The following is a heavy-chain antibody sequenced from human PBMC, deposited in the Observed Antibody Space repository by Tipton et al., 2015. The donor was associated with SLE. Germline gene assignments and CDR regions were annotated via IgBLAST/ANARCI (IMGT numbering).Heavy chain of an antibody. CDR2: IYYSGST. J-gene: IGHJ4*02. V-gene: IGHV4-59*01. CDR1: GGSISSYY. Sequence: TLSLTCTVSGGSISSYYWSWIRQPPGKGLEWIGYIYYSGSTNYNPSLKSRVTMSIDTSKKQFSLKVSSVTAADTAVYYCARVGPERTLDYWGQGTLVTVSS. CDR3: ARVGPERTLDY. D-gene: IGHD1-14*01.